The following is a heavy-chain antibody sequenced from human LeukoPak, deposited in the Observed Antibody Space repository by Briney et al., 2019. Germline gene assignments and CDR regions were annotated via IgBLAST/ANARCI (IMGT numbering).Heavy chain of an antibody. V-gene: IGHV3-11*01. CDR2: ISSSGSTI. CDR3: AKARVAYSSGWYPPVYGMDV. Sequence: GGSLRLSCAASGFTVSSNYMSWVRQAPGKGLEWVSYISSSGSTIYYADSVKGRFTISRDNAKNSLYLQMNSLRAEDTAVYYCAKARVAYSSGWYPPVYGMDVWGQGTTVTVSS. J-gene: IGHJ6*02. D-gene: IGHD6-19*01. CDR1: GFTVSSNY.